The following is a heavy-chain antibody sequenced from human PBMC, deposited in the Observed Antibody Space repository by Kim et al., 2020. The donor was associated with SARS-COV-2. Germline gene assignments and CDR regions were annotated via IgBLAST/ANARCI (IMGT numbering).Heavy chain of an antibody. Sequence: GGSLRLSCAASGFSISGYWMHWARQTPGKGLQWVSEIHSDGSRTSYADSVKGRFTISRDNAKNMLFLQMSSLRVEDTAVYYCVRGSGRYHWGQGTLITVSS. CDR1: GFSISGYW. CDR3: VRGSGRYH. CDR2: IHSDGSRT. V-gene: IGHV3-74*01. D-gene: IGHD1-26*01. J-gene: IGHJ5*02.